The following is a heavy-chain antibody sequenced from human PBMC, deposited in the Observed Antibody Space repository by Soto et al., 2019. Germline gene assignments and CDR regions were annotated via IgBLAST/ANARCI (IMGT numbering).Heavy chain of an antibody. Sequence: GGSLRLCCAASGFTFNTYTMTWVRQAPGKGLEWVSSISDSGGATYHADSVKGRFTISRDNSKNTLFLQMNSLRAEDTAVYYCARVLLSGDCSTTSCYGDLFDYWGQGTLVTVSS. D-gene: IGHD2-2*01. CDR3: ARVLLSGDCSTTSCYGDLFDY. CDR1: GFTFNTYT. V-gene: IGHV3-23*01. CDR2: ISDSGGAT. J-gene: IGHJ4*02.